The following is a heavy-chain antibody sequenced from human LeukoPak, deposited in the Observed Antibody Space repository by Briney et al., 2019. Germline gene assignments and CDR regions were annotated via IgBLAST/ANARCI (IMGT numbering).Heavy chain of an antibody. CDR2: IYYSGST. D-gene: IGHD4-17*01. Sequence: SETLSLTCTVSGGSISSYYWSWIRQPPGKGLEWIGYIYYSGSTNYNPSLKSRVTISVDTSKNQFSLKLSSVTASDTAVYYCARLSYGDYDYYYYYMDVWGKGTTVTVSS. V-gene: IGHV4-59*08. CDR3: ARLSYGDYDYYYYYMDV. CDR1: GGSISSYY. J-gene: IGHJ6*03.